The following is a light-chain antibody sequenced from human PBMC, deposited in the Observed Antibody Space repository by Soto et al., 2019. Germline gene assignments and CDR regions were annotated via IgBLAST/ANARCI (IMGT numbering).Light chain of an antibody. CDR1: QSVSNS. Sequence: EIVLTQSPATLSLPPGERATLSCRASQSVSNSLAWYQQKPGQAPRLLIYDASSRAAGIPARFSGSGSGTDFTLTISSLEPEDFAVYYCQQRSNWPPITFGQGSRLEIK. CDR3: QQRSNWPPIT. V-gene: IGKV3-11*01. J-gene: IGKJ5*01. CDR2: DAS.